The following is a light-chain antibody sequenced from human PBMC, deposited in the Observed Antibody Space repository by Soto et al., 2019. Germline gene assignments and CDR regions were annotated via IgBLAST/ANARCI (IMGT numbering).Light chain of an antibody. CDR1: QTIGRNY. V-gene: IGKV3-20*01. CDR2: GTS. CDR3: QQYASSPLLT. Sequence: EIVLTQSPGTLSLSPGETATLSCRASQTIGRNYLAWYQQKPGQAPRLLIFGTSTRATGIPDRFSGSGSGTDFTLSISRLEPEDFAVYYCQQYASSPLLTCGGGTKVDIK. J-gene: IGKJ4*01.